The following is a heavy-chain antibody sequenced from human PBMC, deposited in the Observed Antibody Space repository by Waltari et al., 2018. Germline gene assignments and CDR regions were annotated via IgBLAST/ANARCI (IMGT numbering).Heavy chain of an antibody. V-gene: IGHV3-53*01. CDR1: GFPVSSSH. D-gene: IGHD6-25*01. CDR3: AREQRTYYFDY. J-gene: IGHJ4*02. CDR2: LYTSDGT. Sequence: EVKLVESGGGLIQTGGSLSISCAASGFPVSSSHMSWVRQAPGTGLEWVSVLYTSDGTYYADSVRGRFTISRDNAKNTLYLQMNSLRAEDTALYYCAREQRTYYFDYWGQGTLVTVSS.